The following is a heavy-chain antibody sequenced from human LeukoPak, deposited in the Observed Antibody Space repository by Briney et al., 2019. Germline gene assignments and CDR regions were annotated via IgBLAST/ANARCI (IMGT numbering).Heavy chain of an antibody. CDR1: DYSISSGYY. CDR3: ARKEATYYMDV. V-gene: IGHV4-38-2*01. D-gene: IGHD5-12*01. J-gene: IGHJ6*03. Sequence: SETLSLTCAVSDYSISSGYYWGWIRQPPGKGLEWIGSIYHSGSTYYNPSLKSRVTISVDTSKNQFSLKLSSVTAADTAVYYCARKEATYYMDVWGKGTTVTVSS. CDR2: IYHSGST.